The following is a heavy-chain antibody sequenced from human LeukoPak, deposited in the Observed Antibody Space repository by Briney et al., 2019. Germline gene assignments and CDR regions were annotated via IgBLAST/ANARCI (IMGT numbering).Heavy chain of an antibody. V-gene: IGHV3-20*04. Sequence: GGSLRLSCTASGFIASSNYMSWVRQAPGKGLEWVSGINWNGGSTGYADSVKGRFTISRDNAKNSLYLQMNSLRAEDTALYYCARYSGIAVAGTFDYWGQGTLVTVSS. J-gene: IGHJ4*02. CDR1: GFIASSNY. CDR2: INWNGGST. CDR3: ARYSGIAVAGTFDY. D-gene: IGHD6-19*01.